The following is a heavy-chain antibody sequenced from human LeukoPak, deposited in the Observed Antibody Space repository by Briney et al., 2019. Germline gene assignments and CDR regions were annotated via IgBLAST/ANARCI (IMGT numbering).Heavy chain of an antibody. V-gene: IGHV4-59*12. D-gene: IGHD5-24*01. J-gene: IGHJ4*02. CDR3: ARAGLGYNRNPDFDY. CDR2: IYYSGST. Sequence: SETLSLTCTVSGGSISSYYWSWIRQPPGKGLEWIGYIYYSGSTNCNPSLKSRVTISVDTSKNQFSLKLSSVTAADTAVYYCARAGLGYNRNPDFDYWGQGTLVTVSS. CDR1: GGSISSYY.